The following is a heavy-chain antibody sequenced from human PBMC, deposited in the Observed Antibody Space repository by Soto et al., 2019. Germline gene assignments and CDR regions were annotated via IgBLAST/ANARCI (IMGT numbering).Heavy chain of an antibody. CDR1: GFTFTTYA. CDR3: AKDMSAAFCGVDCYFRFDY. Sequence: PGGSLRLSCTASGFTFTTYAMSWVRQAPGKGLEWVSSISGSGDRTYYADSVKGRFTISRDNSKNTLYLQMNSLRAEDTAVYYCAKDMSAAFCGVDCYFRFDYWGKGTLVTVSS. CDR2: ISGSGDRT. V-gene: IGHV3-23*01. D-gene: IGHD2-21*02. J-gene: IGHJ4*02.